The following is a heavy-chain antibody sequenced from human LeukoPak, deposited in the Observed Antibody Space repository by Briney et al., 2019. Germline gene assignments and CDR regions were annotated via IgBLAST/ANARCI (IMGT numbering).Heavy chain of an antibody. V-gene: IGHV1-18*04. Sequence: ASVKVSCKASGYTFTGYYMHWVRQAPGQGLEWMGWISAYNGNTNYAQKLQGRVTMTTDTSTSTAYMELRSPRSDDTAVYYCARGYDLWSGYYADYWGQGTLVTVSS. J-gene: IGHJ4*02. D-gene: IGHD3-3*01. CDR2: ISAYNGNT. CDR1: GYTFTGYY. CDR3: ARGYDLWSGYYADY.